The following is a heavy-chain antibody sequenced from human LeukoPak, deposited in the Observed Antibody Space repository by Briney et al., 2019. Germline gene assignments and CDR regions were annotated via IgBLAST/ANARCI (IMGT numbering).Heavy chain of an antibody. D-gene: IGHD3-10*01. CDR2: IIPIFGTA. V-gene: IGHV1-69*13. CDR3: ARDLLVRGVNPLAFDI. Sequence: SVKVSCKASGGTFSSYAISWVRQAPGQGLEWMGGIIPIFGTANYAQKFQGRVTITADESTSTAYMELSSLRSEDMAVYYCARDLLVRGVNPLAFDIWGQGTMVTVSS. CDR1: GGTFSSYA. J-gene: IGHJ3*02.